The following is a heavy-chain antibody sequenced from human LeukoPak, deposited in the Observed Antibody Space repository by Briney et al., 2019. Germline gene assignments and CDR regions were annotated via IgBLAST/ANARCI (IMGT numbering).Heavy chain of an antibody. CDR1: GGSISSSSYY. CDR3: ARDIPRYCSSTSCSVEGGGHNWFDP. CDR2: IYYSGST. V-gene: IGHV4-39*07. Sequence: SETLSLTCTVSGGSISSSSYYWGWIRQPPGKGLEWIGSIYYSGSTYYNPSLKSRVAISVDTSKNQFSLKLSSVTAADTAVYYCARDIPRYCSSTSCSVEGGGHNWFDPWGQGTLVTVSS. J-gene: IGHJ5*02. D-gene: IGHD2-2*01.